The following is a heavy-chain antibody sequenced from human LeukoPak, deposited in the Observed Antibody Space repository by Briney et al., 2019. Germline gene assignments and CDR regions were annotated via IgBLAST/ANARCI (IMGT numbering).Heavy chain of an antibody. D-gene: IGHD2-21*01. Sequence: SQTLSLTCAISGDSVSSDTAAWNWIRQSPSRGLECLGRTYFRSKWFNDYAPSVESRITISADTSKNQFSLHLKSVTPEDTAVYYCAREKLGAIPFDFWGQGSLVTVSS. J-gene: IGHJ4*02. V-gene: IGHV6-1*01. CDR3: AREKLGAIPFDF. CDR2: TYFRSKWFN. CDR1: GDSVSSDTAA.